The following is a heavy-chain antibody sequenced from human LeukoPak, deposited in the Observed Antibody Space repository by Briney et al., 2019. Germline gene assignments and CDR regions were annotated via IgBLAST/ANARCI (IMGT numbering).Heavy chain of an antibody. V-gene: IGHV1-46*01. CDR2: INPSGGST. Sequence: ASVKVSCKASGYTFTSYYMHWVRQAPGQGLEWMGIINPSGGSTSYAQKFQGRVTMTRDTSTSTVYMGLSSLRSEDTAVYYCARDPPFDFWSGYPSYYFDYWGQGTLVTVSS. CDR3: ARDPPFDFWSGYPSYYFDY. J-gene: IGHJ4*02. D-gene: IGHD3-3*01. CDR1: GYTFTSYY.